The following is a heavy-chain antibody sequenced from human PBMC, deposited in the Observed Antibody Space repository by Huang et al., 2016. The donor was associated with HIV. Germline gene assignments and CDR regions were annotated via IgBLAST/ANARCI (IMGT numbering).Heavy chain of an antibody. J-gene: IGHJ4*02. Sequence: QVQLVQSGAEVKKPGASVNVSCKASGDTFSTYSLHWVRQAPGQRLEWMGIINPGGGRSNYAQKFQGRLTITRDTATSTVVMELNSLTSEDTAVYYCARWRQLPRFFDFWGQGTLVTVSS. D-gene: IGHD5-12*01. CDR1: GDTFSTYS. CDR3: ARWRQLPRFFDF. V-gene: IGHV1-46*01. CDR2: INPGGGRS.